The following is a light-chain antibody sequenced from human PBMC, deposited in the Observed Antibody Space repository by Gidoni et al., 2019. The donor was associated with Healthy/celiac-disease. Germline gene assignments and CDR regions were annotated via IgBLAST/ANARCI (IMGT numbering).Light chain of an antibody. CDR2: QDS. Sequence: SYALTPPPSVSVSPGQTASITCSGDKLGDKYACWYQQKPGQSPVLVIYQDSKRPSGIPERFSGSNSGNTATLTISGTQAMDEADYYCQAWDSSYVVFGGGTKLTVL. CDR3: QAWDSSYVV. CDR1: KLGDKY. V-gene: IGLV3-1*01. J-gene: IGLJ2*01.